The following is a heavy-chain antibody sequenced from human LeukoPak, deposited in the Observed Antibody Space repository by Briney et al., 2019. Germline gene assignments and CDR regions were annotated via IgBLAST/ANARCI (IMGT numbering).Heavy chain of an antibody. CDR3: ARAEAGSYYYYYMDV. V-gene: IGHV3-33*01. CDR1: GFTFSSYG. J-gene: IGHJ6*03. Sequence: GGSLRLSCAASGFTFSSYGMHWVRQAPGKGLEWVAVIWYDGSNKYYADSVKGRFTISRDNSKNTLYLQMNSLRAEDTAVYYCARAEAGSYYYYYMDVWGKGTTVTVSS. CDR2: IWYDGSNK. D-gene: IGHD1-26*01.